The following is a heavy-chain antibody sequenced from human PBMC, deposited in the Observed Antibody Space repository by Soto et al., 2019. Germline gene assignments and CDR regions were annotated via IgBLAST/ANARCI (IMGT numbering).Heavy chain of an antibody. D-gene: IGHD6-13*01. V-gene: IGHV3-23*01. J-gene: IGHJ6*02. CDR2: ISASGGST. Sequence: VGSLRLSCAASGVTFSSYAMSCVRQAPGKGLEWVSGISASGGSTSYADSVKGRFTISRDNFKNTLYVQMNSLRGEDTAVYYCAKARRAAAANGGMHGWGQGTTVNVS. CDR3: AKARRAAAANGGMHG. CDR1: GVTFSSYA.